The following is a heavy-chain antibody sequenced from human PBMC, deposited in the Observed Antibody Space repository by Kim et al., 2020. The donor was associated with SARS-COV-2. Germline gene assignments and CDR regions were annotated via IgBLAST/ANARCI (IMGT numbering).Heavy chain of an antibody. V-gene: IGHV1-2*06. CDR3: AREGSSVDV. CDR1: GYSFTGYY. Sequence: ASVKVSCKASGYSFTGYYMHWVRQAPGQGLEWMGRINPNNGGTNYAQNFQGRVTMTRDTSISTAYMELSGLRSDDTALYYCAREGSSVDVWGQGTTVNVSS. J-gene: IGHJ6*02. D-gene: IGHD6-13*01. CDR2: INPNNGGT.